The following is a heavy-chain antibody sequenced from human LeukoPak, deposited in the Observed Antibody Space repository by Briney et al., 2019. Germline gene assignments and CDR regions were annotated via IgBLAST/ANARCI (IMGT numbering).Heavy chain of an antibody. V-gene: IGHV3-23*01. J-gene: IGHJ4*02. Sequence: GGTLRLSCAASGFTFSSYGMSWVRQAPGKGLEWVSAISGSGGSTYYADSVKGRFTISRDNSKNTLYLRMNSLRAEDTAVYYCAKAKLVTTVTIFDYWGQGTLVTVSS. CDR2: ISGSGGST. CDR1: GFTFSSYG. D-gene: IGHD4-17*01. CDR3: AKAKLVTTVTIFDY.